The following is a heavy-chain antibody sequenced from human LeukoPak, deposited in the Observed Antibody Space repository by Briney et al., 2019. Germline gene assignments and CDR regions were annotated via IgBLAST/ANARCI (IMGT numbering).Heavy chain of an antibody. CDR1: GFTFSSYG. CDR2: IWYDGSNK. CDR3: ARDREMATITVGFDY. V-gene: IGHV3-33*01. J-gene: IGHJ4*02. D-gene: IGHD5-24*01. Sequence: PGRSLRLSCAASGFTFSSYGMHWVRQAPGKGLEWVAVIWYDGSNKYYADSVKGRFTISRDNSKNTLYLQMNSLRAEDTAVYYCARDREMATITVGFDYWGQGTLVTVSS.